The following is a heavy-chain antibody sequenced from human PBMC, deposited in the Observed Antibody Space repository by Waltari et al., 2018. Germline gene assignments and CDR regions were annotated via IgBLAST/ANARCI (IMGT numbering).Heavy chain of an antibody. Sequence: QVQLQQWGAGLLKPSETLSLTCAVYGGSFSRYYWSWIRQPPGKGLEWIGEINHSGSTNNNPSLKSRVTISVDTSKNQFSLKLSSVTAADTAVYYCARGKDSSGYYLLNFDYWGQGTLVTVSS. J-gene: IGHJ4*02. CDR2: INHSGST. D-gene: IGHD3-22*01. CDR1: GGSFSRYY. CDR3: ARGKDSSGYYLLNFDY. V-gene: IGHV4-34*01.